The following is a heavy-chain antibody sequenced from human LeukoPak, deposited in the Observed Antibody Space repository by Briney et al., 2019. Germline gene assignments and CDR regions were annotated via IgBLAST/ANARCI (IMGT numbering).Heavy chain of an antibody. V-gene: IGHV3-23*01. CDR3: TRDNPDCRGTSCLLHDY. CDR1: GFIFSSYA. CDR2: ITRGGGTT. J-gene: IGHJ4*02. Sequence: GGSLRLSCAASGFIFSSYATSWVRQAPGKGLEWVSTITRGGGTTYYADSVKGHFTISRDNSKNTLYLQMNSLRAEDTAVFYCTRDNPDCRGTSCLLHDYWGQGTLVTVSS. D-gene: IGHD2-2*01.